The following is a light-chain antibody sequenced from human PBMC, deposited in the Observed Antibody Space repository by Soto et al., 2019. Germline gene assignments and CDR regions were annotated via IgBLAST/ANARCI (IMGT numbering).Light chain of an antibody. CDR1: SSDVGAYNY. CDR2: EVS. J-gene: IGLJ1*01. V-gene: IGLV2-14*01. CDR3: SSSTTSRAYV. Sequence: HSVLTPPASVSVYPGQSINISCTGTSSDVGAYNYVSWYQQQSGKAPKLMIHEVSNRPSGVSNRFSGSKSGNTASLTISGLQAEDEADYYCSSSTTSRAYVFGIGTKVTVL.